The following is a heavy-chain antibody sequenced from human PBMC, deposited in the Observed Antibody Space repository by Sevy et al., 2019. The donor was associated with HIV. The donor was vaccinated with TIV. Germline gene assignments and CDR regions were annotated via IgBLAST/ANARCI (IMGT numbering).Heavy chain of an antibody. J-gene: IGHJ4*02. CDR2: ISGSGGGT. Sequence: GGSLRLSCAGYGFSFSSFAISWVRQAPGKGLEWVSDISGSGGGTKYADSVKGRFTVSRDKAQNTVFLQMNNLRGEDTGLYYCAKEFYRGSYLEDWGQGTLVTVSS. CDR3: AKEFYRGSYLED. CDR1: GFSFSSFA. D-gene: IGHD3-10*01. V-gene: IGHV3-23*01.